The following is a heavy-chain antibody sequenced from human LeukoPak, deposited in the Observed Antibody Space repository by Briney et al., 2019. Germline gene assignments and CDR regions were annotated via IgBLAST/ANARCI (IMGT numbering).Heavy chain of an antibody. Sequence: GGSLRLSCAASGFTFSSSFLSWVRQAPGKGLDWVSVIFGGGGTYYADSVKGRFTISRDNSKNTLFLQMNTLRPDDTAVYYCARGPVTTPRSYFFDYWGQGTLVTVSS. CDR1: GFTFSSSF. V-gene: IGHV3-53*01. CDR3: ARGPVTTPRSYFFDY. J-gene: IGHJ4*02. D-gene: IGHD4-17*01. CDR2: IFGGGGT.